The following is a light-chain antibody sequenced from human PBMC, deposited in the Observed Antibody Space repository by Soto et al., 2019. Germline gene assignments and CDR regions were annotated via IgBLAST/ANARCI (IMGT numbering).Light chain of an antibody. CDR2: EGS. V-gene: IGLV2-23*03. Sequence: QSALTQPASVSGSPGQSITISCTGTSSDVGSYNLVSWYQQHPGKAPKLTIYEGSKRPSGVSNRFSGSKSGNTASLTISGLQAEDEADYYCCSYAGTNTVHVVFGGGTQLTVL. CDR1: SSDVGSYNL. J-gene: IGLJ2*01. CDR3: CSYAGTNTVHVV.